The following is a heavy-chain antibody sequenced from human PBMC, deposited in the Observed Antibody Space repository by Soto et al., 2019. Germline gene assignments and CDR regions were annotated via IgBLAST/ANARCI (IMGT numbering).Heavy chain of an antibody. V-gene: IGHV1-24*01. CDR3: ARWALSRSVVYFDY. CDR2: FDPEDGET. D-gene: IGHD1-26*01. Sequence: ASVKVSCKVSGYTLTELSMHWVRQAPGKGLEWMGGFDPEDGETIYAQKFQGRVTMTEDTSTDTAYMELSSVTAADTAVYYCARWALSRSVVYFDYWGQGTLVTVSS. J-gene: IGHJ4*02. CDR1: GYTLTELS.